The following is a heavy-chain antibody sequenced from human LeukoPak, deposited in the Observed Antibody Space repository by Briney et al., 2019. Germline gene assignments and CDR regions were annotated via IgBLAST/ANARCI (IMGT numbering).Heavy chain of an antibody. Sequence: SVKVSCKASGGTFSSYAISWVRQAPGQGLEWMGRIIPILGIANYAQKFQGRVTITADKSTSTAYMELSSLRSEDTAVYYCVRVLSSQADYWGQGNLVTVSS. J-gene: IGHJ4*02. CDR2: IIPILGIA. V-gene: IGHV1-69*04. CDR1: GGTFSSYA. CDR3: VRVLSSQADY.